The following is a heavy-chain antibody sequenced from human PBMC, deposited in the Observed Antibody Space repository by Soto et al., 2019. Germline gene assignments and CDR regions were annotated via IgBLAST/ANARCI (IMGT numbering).Heavy chain of an antibody. J-gene: IGHJ4*02. D-gene: IGHD4-17*01. V-gene: IGHV1-3*01. Sequence: QVQLVQSGAEVKKPGASVKVSCKASGYTFTSYAMHWVRQAPGQRLEWMGWINAGNGNTKYSQKFQGRVTITRDTSASTAYMELSSLRSEDTAVYYCATAPTVTTGGYFDYRGQGTLVTVSS. CDR3: ATAPTVTTGGYFDY. CDR1: GYTFTSYA. CDR2: INAGNGNT.